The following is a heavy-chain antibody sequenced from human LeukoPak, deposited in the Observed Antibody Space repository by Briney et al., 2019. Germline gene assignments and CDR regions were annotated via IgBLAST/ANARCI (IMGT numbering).Heavy chain of an antibody. J-gene: IGHJ4*02. CDR3: ARMGGYSGYATH. D-gene: IGHD5-12*01. CDR2: ILYSGTT. Sequence: SETLSLTCTVSGGSISSYYWSWIRQPPGKGLEWIGYILYSGTTNSNPALKSRVNISLDTSNNQISLKLTSVTAADTAVYFCARMGGYSGYATHWGQGILVTVSS. V-gene: IGHV4-59*08. CDR1: GGSISSYY.